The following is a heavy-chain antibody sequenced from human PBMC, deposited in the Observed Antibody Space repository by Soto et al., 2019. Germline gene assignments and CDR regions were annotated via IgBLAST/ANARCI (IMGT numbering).Heavy chain of an antibody. D-gene: IGHD3-10*01. CDR1: GFSYSDAW. Sequence: EVQLVESGGGLVKPGGSLRLSCAASGFSYSDAWMTWVRQVPGKGLEWVGRIKTRINGGTADHSAPVKGRFTVSRDDSQNTLYLQMNSLRTEDTAVYYCTTDLWARGILWLGELLDDAFDIWGQGTMVTVS. J-gene: IGHJ3*02. V-gene: IGHV3-15*01. CDR3: TTDLWARGILWLGELLDDAFDI. CDR2: IKTRINGGTA.